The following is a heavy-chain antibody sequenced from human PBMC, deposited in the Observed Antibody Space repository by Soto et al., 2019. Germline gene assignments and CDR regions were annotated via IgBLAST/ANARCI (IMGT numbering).Heavy chain of an antibody. CDR1: GGTFSSYA. V-gene: IGHV1-18*01. J-gene: IGHJ6*02. CDR3: AKNGQPPYYYYGMDV. Sequence: ASVKVSCKASGGTFSSYAISWVRQAPGQGLEWMGWVSGYNGDTKYAQKVQGRVTMTIDTSTYTAYMELRSLTSDDTAKYYCAKNGQPPYYYYGMDVWGQGTTVTVSS. D-gene: IGHD2-8*01. CDR2: VSGYNGDT.